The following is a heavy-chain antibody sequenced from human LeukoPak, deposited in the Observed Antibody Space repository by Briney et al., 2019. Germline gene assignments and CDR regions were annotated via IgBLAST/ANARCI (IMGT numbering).Heavy chain of an antibody. Sequence: GGSLRLSCAASGFTFSSYSMNWVRQAPGKGLEWVSSTSSSSSYIYYADSVKGRFTISRDNAKNSLYLQMNSLRAEDTAVYYCARVATMIVVVTHFDYWGQGTLVTVSS. J-gene: IGHJ4*02. CDR1: GFTFSSYS. D-gene: IGHD3-22*01. CDR2: TSSSSSYI. CDR3: ARVATMIVVVTHFDY. V-gene: IGHV3-21*01.